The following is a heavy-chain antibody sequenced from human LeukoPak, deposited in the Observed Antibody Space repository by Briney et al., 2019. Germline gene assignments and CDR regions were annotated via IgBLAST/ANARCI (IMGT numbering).Heavy chain of an antibody. CDR1: GFTFSSYW. CDR3: VRDFKDLGQ. J-gene: IGHJ4*02. D-gene: IGHD7-27*01. CDR2: ISTDGKTT. Sequence: GGSLRLSCAAPGFTFSSYWMHWVRQAPGKGRVWISCISTDGKTTRHADSVKGRFTISRDNSKNTLYLQMSRLRVDDTAVYYCVRDFKDLGQWGQGTLLTVSS. V-gene: IGHV3-74*01.